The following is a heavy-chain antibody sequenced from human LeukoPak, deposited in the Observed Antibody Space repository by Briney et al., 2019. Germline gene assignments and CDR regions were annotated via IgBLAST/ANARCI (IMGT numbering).Heavy chain of an antibody. CDR2: ISAYNGNT. V-gene: IGHV1-18*01. J-gene: IGHJ4*02. D-gene: IGHD3-22*01. CDR3: AREDYYDSSGYYPY. CDR1: GYTFTSYG. Sequence: ASVKVSCKASGYTFTSYGIRWVRQAPGQGLEWMGWISAYNGNTNYAQKLQGRVTMTTDTSTSTAYMELRGLRSDDTAVYYCAREDYYDSSGYYPYWGQGTLVTVSS.